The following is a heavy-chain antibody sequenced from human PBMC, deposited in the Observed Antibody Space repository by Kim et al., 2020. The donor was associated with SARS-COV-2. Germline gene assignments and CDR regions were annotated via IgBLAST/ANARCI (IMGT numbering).Heavy chain of an antibody. D-gene: IGHD3-16*01. J-gene: IGHJ4*02. CDR3: TTRVFGGSLKRDY. Sequence: AGPVRGRFTISRDDSKNTLSLQMISLKTEDTAVYYCTTRVFGGSLKRDYWGQGTLVTVSS. V-gene: IGHV3-15*01.